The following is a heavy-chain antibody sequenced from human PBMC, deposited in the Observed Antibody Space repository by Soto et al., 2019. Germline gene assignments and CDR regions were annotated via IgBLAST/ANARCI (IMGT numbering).Heavy chain of an antibody. CDR3: ARETGPLYFDGLTFRAYWYFDL. J-gene: IGHJ2*01. CDR1: GGSFSGYY. Sequence: QVQLQQWGAGLLKPSETLSLTCAVYGGSFSGYYWSWIRQPPGKGLEWIGEVNHSGSTNYNPSLKNRVLISVHTAKVQFPLKLCSVTAAATDVYYCARETGPLYFDGLTFRAYWYFDLWGRGTLVTVSS. CDR2: VNHSGST. V-gene: IGHV4-34*01. D-gene: IGHD3-9*01.